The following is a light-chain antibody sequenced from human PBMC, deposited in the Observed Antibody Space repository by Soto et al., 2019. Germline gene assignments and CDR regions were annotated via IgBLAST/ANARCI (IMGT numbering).Light chain of an antibody. CDR2: DAS. V-gene: IGKV1-5*01. CDR1: QSISSW. CDR3: QQYNSHSSFT. J-gene: IGKJ2*01. Sequence: DIQMTQSPSTLSASIGDRVTITCRASQSISSWLAWYQQKPGKAPKLLIYDASSLEGGVPSRFSGSGSGTEFTLTISSLQPDDFATYYCQQYNSHSSFTFGQGTRLEIK.